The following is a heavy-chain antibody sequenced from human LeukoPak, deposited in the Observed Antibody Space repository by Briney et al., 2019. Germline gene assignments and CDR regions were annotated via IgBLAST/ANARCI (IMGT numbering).Heavy chain of an antibody. V-gene: IGHV4-31*02. CDR3: ARHYGP. Sequence: LRLSCAASGFTFSSYSMNWVRQHPGKGLEWIGYIYYSGSTYYNPSLKSRVTISVDTSKNQFSLKLNSVTAADTAVYYCARHYGPWGQGTLVTVSS. J-gene: IGHJ5*02. CDR2: IYYSGST. CDR1: GFTFSSYS. D-gene: IGHD3-16*01.